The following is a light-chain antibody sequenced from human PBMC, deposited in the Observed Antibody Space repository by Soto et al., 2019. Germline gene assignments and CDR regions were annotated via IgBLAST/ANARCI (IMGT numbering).Light chain of an antibody. V-gene: IGLV2-8*01. J-gene: IGLJ3*02. CDR2: EFE. CDR1: SSDIGAYDY. Sequence: QSALTQPPSASGSPGQSVIISCAGSSSDIGAYDYVSWFQQHPGKAPKLLNYEFEKRPSGVPNRFSGSKSGSTAFLTVSGVQAEDEADYYSSSYAERNSVLFGGGTKLTVL. CDR3: SSYAERNSVL.